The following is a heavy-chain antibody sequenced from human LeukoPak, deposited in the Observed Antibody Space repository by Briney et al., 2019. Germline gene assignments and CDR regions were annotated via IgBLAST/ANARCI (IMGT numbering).Heavy chain of an antibody. Sequence: GGSLRLSCAASGFTVSSYYMNWVRQAPGKELEWVSVIYTGGGRYYADSVRGRFTISRDTSKNMVFLQMNSLRVEDTAAYYCATYYYDSSGYRHFDWYFDLWGRGTLVTVSS. D-gene: IGHD3-22*01. V-gene: IGHV3-53*01. CDR1: GFTVSSYY. J-gene: IGHJ2*01. CDR2: IYTGGGR. CDR3: ATYYYDSSGYRHFDWYFDL.